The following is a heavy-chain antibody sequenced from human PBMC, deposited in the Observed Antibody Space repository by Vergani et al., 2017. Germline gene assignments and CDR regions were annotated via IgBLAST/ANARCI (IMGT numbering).Heavy chain of an antibody. CDR3: ARCLTTTGTTIAY. CDR1: GFTFDDYT. D-gene: IGHD1-1*01. CDR2: ISYDGSNK. J-gene: IGHJ4*02. V-gene: IGHV3-30-3*01. Sequence: VQLVESGGVVVQPGGSLRLSCAASGFTFDDYTMHWVRQAPGKGLEWVAVISYDGSNKYYADSVKGRFTISRDNSKNTFYVQMNSLRGEDTALYYCARCLTTTGTTIAYWGQGTLVTVSS.